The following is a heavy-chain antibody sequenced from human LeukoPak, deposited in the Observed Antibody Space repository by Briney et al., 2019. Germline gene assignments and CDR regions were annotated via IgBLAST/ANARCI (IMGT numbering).Heavy chain of an antibody. CDR3: ATAYDGSGYHDY. CDR2: MNPNSGNT. V-gene: IGHV1-8*02. CDR1: GYTFTGYY. D-gene: IGHD3-22*01. J-gene: IGHJ4*02. Sequence: GASVKVSCKASGYTFTGYYMHWVRQATGQGLEWMGWMNPNSGNTGYAQKFQGRVTMTRNTSISTAYMELSSLRSEDTAVYYCATAYDGSGYHDYWGQGTLVTVSS.